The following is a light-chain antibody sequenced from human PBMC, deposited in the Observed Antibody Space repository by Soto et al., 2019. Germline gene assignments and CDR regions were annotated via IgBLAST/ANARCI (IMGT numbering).Light chain of an antibody. CDR2: GAS. V-gene: IGKV3-20*01. CDR1: QSVSSY. CDR3: HQYYSSPTT. J-gene: IGKJ4*01. Sequence: EIVLTQSPATLSLSPGERATLSCRASQSVSSYLAWYQQKPGQAPRLLIYGASTRATGIPDRFSGSGSGTDFTLTIDRLEPEDFAVYYCHQYYSSPTTFGGGTKVDIK.